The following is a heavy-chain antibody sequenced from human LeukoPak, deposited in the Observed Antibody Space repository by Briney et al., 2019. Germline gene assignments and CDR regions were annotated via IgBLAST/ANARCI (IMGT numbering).Heavy chain of an antibody. CDR2: INHSGST. D-gene: IGHD3-3*01. CDR1: GESFSDYY. V-gene: IGHV4-34*01. CDR3: ARDLTPRPSDFWSGYYPRYYYYYGMDV. J-gene: IGHJ6*02. Sequence: SETLSLTCAVYGESFSDYYWSWIRQPPGKGLEWIGEINHSGSTNYNPSLKSRVTISVDTSKNQFFLKLNSVTAADTAVYYCARDLTPRPSDFWSGYYPRYYYYYGMDVWGQGTTVTVSS.